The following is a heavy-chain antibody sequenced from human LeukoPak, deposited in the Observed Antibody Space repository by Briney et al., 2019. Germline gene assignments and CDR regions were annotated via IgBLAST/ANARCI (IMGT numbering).Heavy chain of an antibody. CDR2: INQEASEI. V-gene: IGHV3-7*01. J-gene: IGHJ4*02. D-gene: IGHD2-21*02. CDR1: GFTFSTYW. Sequence: PGGSLRLSRAASGFTFSTYWLNWYRQAPGKGAEWVGHINQEASEINYVDSVRGPFTISRDKAKNSLHLQMNSLRAENTAVYYCATDRDNSDWEKRFDSWGQGTLVTVSS. CDR3: ATDRDNSDWEKRFDS.